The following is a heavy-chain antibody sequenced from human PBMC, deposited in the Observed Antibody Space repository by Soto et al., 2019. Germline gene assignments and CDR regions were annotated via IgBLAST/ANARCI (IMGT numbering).Heavy chain of an antibody. J-gene: IGHJ6*02. CDR1: GFSFSDNY. CDR3: ARENGHPGHNYAMDV. D-gene: IGHD2-8*01. Sequence: QEQLVESGGGLVKPGGSLRLSCVASGFSFSDNYMSWIRQAPGTGLEWVSYISFSGDVTRYSDSVEGRFTVSRDNAKKSLYLQMNSLRVEDTAVYYCARENGHPGHNYAMDVWGQGTTVTVSS. V-gene: IGHV3-11*01. CDR2: ISFSGDVT.